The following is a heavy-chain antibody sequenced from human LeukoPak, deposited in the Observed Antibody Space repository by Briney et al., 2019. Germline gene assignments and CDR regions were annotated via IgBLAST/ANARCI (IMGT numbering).Heavy chain of an antibody. Sequence: SETLSLTCTVSGASISRYYWSWIRQPPGKGLEWIGSISYSGSTNYNPSLKSRVTISVVTSENQFSLKLSSVTAADTAVYYCARLRLFPDYFDYWGQGTLVTVSS. CDR1: GASISRYY. CDR2: ISYSGST. V-gene: IGHV4-59*01. CDR3: ARLRLFPDYFDY. D-gene: IGHD3-22*01. J-gene: IGHJ4*02.